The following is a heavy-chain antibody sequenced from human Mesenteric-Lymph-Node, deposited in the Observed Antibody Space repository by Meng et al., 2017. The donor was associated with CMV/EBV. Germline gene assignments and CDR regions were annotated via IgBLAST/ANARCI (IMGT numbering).Heavy chain of an antibody. CDR1: GGSCSGYY. Sequence: VYGGSCSGYYWSWIRQPPGKGLEWIGEINHSGSTNYNPSLKSRVTISVDTSKNQFSLKLSSVTAADTAVYYCARDGSMVRGDSMDVWGQGTTVTVSS. D-gene: IGHD3-10*01. J-gene: IGHJ6*02. CDR2: INHSGST. CDR3: ARDGSMVRGDSMDV. V-gene: IGHV4-34*01.